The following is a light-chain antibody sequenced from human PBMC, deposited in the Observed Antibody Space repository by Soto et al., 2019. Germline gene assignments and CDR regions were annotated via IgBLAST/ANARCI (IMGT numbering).Light chain of an antibody. J-gene: IGKJ1*01. Sequence: DIQMTQSPSSLSASVGDRVSITCRASQSISNYLNWYQQKPGKAPKLLIYTASSLQSGVPSRFSGSGSGTDFTLTISSLQPDDFATYYCQQYNYFWAFGQGTKVDIK. V-gene: IGKV1-39*01. CDR2: TAS. CDR1: QSISNY. CDR3: QQYNYFWA.